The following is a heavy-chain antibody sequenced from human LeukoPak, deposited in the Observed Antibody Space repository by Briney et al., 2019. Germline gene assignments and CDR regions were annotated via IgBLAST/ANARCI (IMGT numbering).Heavy chain of an antibody. CDR2: IKQGGRGE. J-gene: IGHJ5*02. Sequence: GGSLRLSCVASEFIFSDYWMSWVRQAPGKGLEWVANIKQGGRGEKYVSSVKGRFAISRDDAKSTLYLQMDSLSGDDTAAYYCARDNGGWFDTWGRGTLVTVSS. V-gene: IGHV3-7*03. CDR1: EFIFSDYW. CDR3: ARDNGGWFDT. D-gene: IGHD3-10*01.